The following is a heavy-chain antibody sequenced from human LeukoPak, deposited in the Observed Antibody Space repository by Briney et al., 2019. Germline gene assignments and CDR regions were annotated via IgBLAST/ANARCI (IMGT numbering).Heavy chain of an antibody. CDR2: LRNDGSTK. CDR3: ARNIRGYYFDY. V-gene: IGHV3-30*02. CDR1: GFTFSIYG. J-gene: IGHJ4*02. Sequence: TGGSLRLSCAASGFTFSIYGMHWVRQAPGQGLEWAALLRNDGSTKYYADSVKARFTISRDNSKNTLYLEMNSLRAEDTAVYYCARNIRGYYFDYWGQGTLVTVSS. D-gene: IGHD3-16*01.